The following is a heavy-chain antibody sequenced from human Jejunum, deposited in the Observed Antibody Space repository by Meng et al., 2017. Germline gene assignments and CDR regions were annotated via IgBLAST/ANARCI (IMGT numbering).Heavy chain of an antibody. CDR2: IYWDDDK. J-gene: IGHJ5*02. CDR1: GFSLSTSGVG. CDR3: AHRLAYSTNYNVGWFDP. D-gene: IGHD6-13*01. V-gene: IGHV2-5*02. Sequence: SGPTLVKPTQTLTLTCPFSGFSLSTSGVGVGWIRQPPGKALECLSLIYWDDDKRYNPSLKNRLTITKDTSKNQVVLTMTNMDPVDTATYYCAHRLAYSTNYNVGWFDPWGQGTLVTVSS.